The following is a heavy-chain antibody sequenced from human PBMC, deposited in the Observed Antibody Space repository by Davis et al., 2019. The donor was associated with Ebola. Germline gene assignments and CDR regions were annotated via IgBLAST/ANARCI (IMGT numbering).Heavy chain of an antibody. D-gene: IGHD6-19*01. CDR3: ARNAAVAGPYFHFDY. Sequence: PGGSLRLSCAASGFTFSSYWMSWVRQAPGKGLEWVANIKQDGSAKYYVDSVKGRFTISRDNAKNSLYLQMNSLRAEDTAVYYCARNAAVAGPYFHFDYWGQGTLVTVSS. CDR1: GFTFSSYW. J-gene: IGHJ4*02. CDR2: IKQDGSAK. V-gene: IGHV3-7*01.